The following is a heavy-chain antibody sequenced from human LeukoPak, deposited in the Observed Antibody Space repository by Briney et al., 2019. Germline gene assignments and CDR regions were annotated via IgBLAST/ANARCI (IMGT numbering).Heavy chain of an antibody. D-gene: IGHD3-10*01. CDR2: IWCDGSNK. J-gene: IGHJ6*02. CDR1: GLTFSIYG. V-gene: IGHV3-33*01. CDR3: ARANYGSGSNYYYGLDV. Sequence: SGRSLRLSCEASGLTFSIYGMHWVRQAPGKGPEWVAVIWCDGSNKYYADSVKGRFTISRDNSKNTLYLQINSLRAEDTAVYYCARANYGSGSNYYYGLDVWGQGTTVTVSS.